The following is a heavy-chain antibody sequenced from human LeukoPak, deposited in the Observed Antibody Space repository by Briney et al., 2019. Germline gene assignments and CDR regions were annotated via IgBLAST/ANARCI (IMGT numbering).Heavy chain of an antibody. J-gene: IGHJ4*02. CDR2: ITSSSSTL. V-gene: IGHV3-48*01. CDR3: AKDTSMVTGYYFDY. D-gene: IGHD5-18*01. CDR1: GFRFSSYS. Sequence: GGSLRLSCAASGFRFSSYSMNWVRQAPGKGLEWVSYITSSSSTLYYADSVKGRFTTSRDNAKNSLYLQMNSLRAEDTAVYYCAKDTSMVTGYYFDYWGQGTLVTVSS.